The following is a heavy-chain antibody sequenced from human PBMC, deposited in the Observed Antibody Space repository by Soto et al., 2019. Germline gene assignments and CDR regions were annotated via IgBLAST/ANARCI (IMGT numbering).Heavy chain of an antibody. J-gene: IGHJ5*02. V-gene: IGHV4-30-4*01. CDR2: IYYSGST. CDR3: ARVDQLEGWFDP. CDR1: SGSISSGDYY. D-gene: IGHD6-6*01. Sequence: PSETLSLTCTVSSGSISSGDYYWSWIRQPPGKGLEWIGYIYYSGSTYYNPSLKSRVTISVDTSKNQFSLKLSSVTAADTAVYYCARVDQLEGWFDPWGQGTLVTVSS.